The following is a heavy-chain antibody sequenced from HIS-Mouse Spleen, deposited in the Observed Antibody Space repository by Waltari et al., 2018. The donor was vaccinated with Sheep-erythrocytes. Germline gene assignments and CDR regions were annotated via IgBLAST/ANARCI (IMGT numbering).Heavy chain of an antibody. J-gene: IGHJ4*02. CDR3: ARVASGATFDY. D-gene: IGHD1-26*01. CDR1: GFTFSSYS. V-gene: IGHV3-21*01. Sequence: EVQLVESGGGLVKPGGSLRLSCPASGFTFSSYSMNWVRQAPGRGLRWVSSISSSSSYIYYADSVKVRFTISRDNAKNSLYLQMNSLRAEDTAVYYCARVASGATFDYWGQGTLVTVSS. CDR2: ISSSSSYI.